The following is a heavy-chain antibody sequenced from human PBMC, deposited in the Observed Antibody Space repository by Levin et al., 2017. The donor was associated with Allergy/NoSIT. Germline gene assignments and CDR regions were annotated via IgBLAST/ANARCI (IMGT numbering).Heavy chain of an antibody. Sequence: LSLTCAASGFTFSSYGMNWVRQAPGEGLEWVSSISSSSSYIYYADSVKGRFTISRDNAKNSLYLQMNSLRAEDTAVYYCARHYDYVWGSSRSRYFDYWGQGTLVTVSS. CDR2: ISSSSSYI. V-gene: IGHV3-21*01. CDR1: GFTFSSYG. J-gene: IGHJ4*02. CDR3: ARHYDYVWGSSRSRYFDY. D-gene: IGHD3-16*02.